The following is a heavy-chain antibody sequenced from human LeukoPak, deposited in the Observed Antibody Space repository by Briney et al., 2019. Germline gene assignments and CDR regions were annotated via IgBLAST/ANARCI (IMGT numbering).Heavy chain of an antibody. V-gene: IGHV1-2*02. CDR1: GYTFTGYY. D-gene: IGHD3-22*01. Sequence: ASVKVSCKASGYTFTGYYMHWVRQAPGQGLEWMGWINPNSGGTNYAQKFQGRVTMTRNTSISTAYMELSSLRSEDTAVYYCARAYYYDSSGYYYYYYGMDVWGQGTTVTVSS. CDR3: ARAYYYDSSGYYYYYYGMDV. J-gene: IGHJ6*02. CDR2: INPNSGGT.